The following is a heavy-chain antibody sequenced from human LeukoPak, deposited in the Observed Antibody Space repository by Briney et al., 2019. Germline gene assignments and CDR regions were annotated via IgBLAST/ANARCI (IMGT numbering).Heavy chain of an antibody. CDR3: ARDRRLDLDY. D-gene: IGHD6-19*01. J-gene: IGHJ4*02. CDR1: GFTFSNYW. CDR2: IKQDGSDK. Sequence: PGGSLRLSCAASGFTFSNYWMSWVRQAPGKGLEWVANIKQDGSDKNFVDSVKGRFAISRDNAKNSLYLQMNSLRAEDTAAYYCARDRRLDLDYWGQGTLVTVSS. V-gene: IGHV3-7*03.